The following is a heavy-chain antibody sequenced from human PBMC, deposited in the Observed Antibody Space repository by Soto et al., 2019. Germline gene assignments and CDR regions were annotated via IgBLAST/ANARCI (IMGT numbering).Heavy chain of an antibody. Sequence: SETLSLTCTVSGGSISSYYWSWIRQPPGKGLEWIGYIYYSGSTNYNPSLKSRVTISVDTSKNQFSLKLSSVTAADTAVYYCAKIAVADGGYFDYWGQGTLVTVSS. D-gene: IGHD6-19*01. CDR1: GGSISSYY. J-gene: IGHJ4*02. CDR3: AKIAVADGGYFDY. V-gene: IGHV4-59*08. CDR2: IYYSGST.